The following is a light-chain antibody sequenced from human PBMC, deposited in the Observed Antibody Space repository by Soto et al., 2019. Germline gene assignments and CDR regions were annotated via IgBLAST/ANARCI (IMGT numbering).Light chain of an antibody. CDR3: QQSYIKGT. CDR1: QSISSY. CDR2: ATS. J-gene: IGKJ1*01. Sequence: DTRLTQSPSSLSASVGDRVTITCRASQSISSYLNWYQQKPGKAPKLLIYATSSLQSGVPSRFSGSGSGTDFTLTVSSLQPEDFATYYCQQSYIKGTVGQGTKVDIK. V-gene: IGKV1-39*01.